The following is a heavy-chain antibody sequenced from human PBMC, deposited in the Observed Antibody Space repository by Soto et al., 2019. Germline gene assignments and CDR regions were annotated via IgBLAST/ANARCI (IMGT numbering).Heavy chain of an antibody. CDR3: AREGYTSSSIHSFLDS. V-gene: IGHV1-69*10. CDR1: GGTFSSYG. D-gene: IGHD6-6*01. CDR2: IIPFLGTT. J-gene: IGHJ4*02. Sequence: VASVKVSCKASGGTFSSYGISWVRQAPGQGLEWMGRIIPFLGTTNYAQNFQDRLTVTADTSTNTALMELSSLRSDDTAVYYCAREGYTSSSIHSFLDSWGQGTLVTVSS.